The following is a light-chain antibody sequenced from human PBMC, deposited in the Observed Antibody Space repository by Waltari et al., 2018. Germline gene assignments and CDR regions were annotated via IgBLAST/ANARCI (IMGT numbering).Light chain of an antibody. J-gene: IGLJ2*01. CDR3: AAWDDSVKGVV. CDR2: SNN. CDR1: TSNIGSNT. V-gene: IGLV1-44*01. Sequence: QPVLTQPPSASGTPGQKITISCSGSTSNIGSNTFDWYQHLPGTAPTLLMYSNNLRPPGVPERFYGSKSGSSGSLAIFGLQSEDDADYYCAAWDDSVKGVVCGGGTKVTVL.